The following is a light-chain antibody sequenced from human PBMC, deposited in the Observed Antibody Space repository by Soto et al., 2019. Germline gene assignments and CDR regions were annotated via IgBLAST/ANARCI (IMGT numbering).Light chain of an antibody. Sequence: QSVLTQPASVSGSPGQSITISCTGTSSDVGGYNYVSWYRQHPGKAPKLMTYAVTDRPSGVSSRFSGSKSGNTASLTISGLQAEDEADYYCSSYTSSSTLFGTGTKVTVL. CDR2: AVT. CDR1: SSDVGGYNY. CDR3: SSYTSSSTL. J-gene: IGLJ1*01. V-gene: IGLV2-14*01.